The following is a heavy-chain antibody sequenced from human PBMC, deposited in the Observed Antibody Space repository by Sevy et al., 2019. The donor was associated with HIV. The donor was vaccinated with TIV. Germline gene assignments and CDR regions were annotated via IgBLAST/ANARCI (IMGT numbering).Heavy chain of an antibody. V-gene: IGHV3-23*01. CDR1: GFTFNSYG. CDR2: ISGSGAGT. D-gene: IGHD6-19*01. J-gene: IGHJ4*02. Sequence: GGSLRLSCAASGFTFNSYGMSWVRQAPGKGLEWVSGISGSGAGTYYADSVKGRFTISRDNCKNTLDLQMNSLRTDDTAVYYCARSGYSSGWYFDYWGQGSLVTVSS. CDR3: ARSGYSSGWYFDY.